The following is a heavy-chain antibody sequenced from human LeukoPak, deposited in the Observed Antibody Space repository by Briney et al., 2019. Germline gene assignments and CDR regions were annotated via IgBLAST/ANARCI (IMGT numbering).Heavy chain of an antibody. Sequence: KISCKASGGTFSSYAISWVRQAPGQGLEWMGGIIPIFGTANYAQKFQGRVTITADESTSTAYMELSSLRSEDTAVYYCARSLGYCSSTSCYYYMDVWGKGTTVTVSS. CDR1: GGTFSSYA. CDR2: IIPIFGTA. J-gene: IGHJ6*03. D-gene: IGHD2-2*01. CDR3: ARSLGYCSSTSCYYYMDV. V-gene: IGHV1-69*01.